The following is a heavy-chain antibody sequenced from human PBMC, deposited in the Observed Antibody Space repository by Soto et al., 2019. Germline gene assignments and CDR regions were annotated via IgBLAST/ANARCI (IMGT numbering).Heavy chain of an antibody. CDR3: VGETEGFGFDY. V-gene: IGHV4-59*01. Sequence: QVQLQESGPGLVKPSETLSLTCTVSGGSISSYYWSWIRQPPGKGLEWIGYIYYSGSTNYNPSLKSRVTISVDTSKNQFSLNLSSVTAADTAVYYCVGETEGFGFDYWGQGTLVTVSS. J-gene: IGHJ4*02. CDR2: IYYSGST. CDR1: GGSISSYY. D-gene: IGHD3-10*01.